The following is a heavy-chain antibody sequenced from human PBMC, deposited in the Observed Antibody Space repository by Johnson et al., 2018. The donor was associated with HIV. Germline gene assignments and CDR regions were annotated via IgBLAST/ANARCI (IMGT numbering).Heavy chain of an antibody. D-gene: IGHD3-3*02. J-gene: IGHJ3*02. CDR2: ISFDGSNK. CDR3: ARELSHDAFDI. CDR1: GFTFSNYP. Sequence: QVQLVESGGGVVRPGRSLRLSCAASGFTFSNYPMHWVRQAPGKGLEWVAVISFDGSNKYYADSVKGRFTISRDNAKNTLYLQMNSLRAEDTAAYYCARELSHDAFDIWGQGTMVTVSS. V-gene: IGHV3-30*04.